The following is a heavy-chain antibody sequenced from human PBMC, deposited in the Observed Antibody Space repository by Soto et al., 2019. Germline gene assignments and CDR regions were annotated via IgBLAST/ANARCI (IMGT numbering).Heavy chain of an antibody. V-gene: IGHV3-30*18. CDR2: ISYDGSNK. J-gene: IGHJ4*02. CDR3: AKDPTGNYYGSGSYLVY. D-gene: IGHD3-10*01. CDR1: VFTFSSYG. Sequence: LRLSCAASVFTFSSYGMHWVRQAPGKGLEWVAVISYDGSNKYYADSVKGRFTISRDNSKNTLYLQMNSLRAEDTAVYYCAKDPTGNYYGSGSYLVYWVQGTLVTVSS.